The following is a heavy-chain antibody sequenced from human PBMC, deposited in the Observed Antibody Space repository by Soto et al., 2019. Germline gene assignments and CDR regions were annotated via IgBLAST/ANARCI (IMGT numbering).Heavy chain of an antibody. CDR2: IYPGDSDT. CDR3: ARPFDTSGWYDH. J-gene: IGHJ5*02. CDR1: GYSFTTYW. V-gene: IGHV5-51*01. D-gene: IGHD6-19*01. Sequence: GESLKISCKGSGYSFTTYWIAWVRQMPGKCLECMGIIYPGDSDTRYSPSFQGQVTISADKSINTAYLQWSSLKASDSAIYYCARPFDTSGWYDHWGQGTLVTSPQ.